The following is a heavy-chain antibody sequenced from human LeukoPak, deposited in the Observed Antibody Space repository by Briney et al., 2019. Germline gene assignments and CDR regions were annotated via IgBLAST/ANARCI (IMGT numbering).Heavy chain of an antibody. CDR2: IDHSGTT. Sequence: PSETLSLTCVVSGGSFSGYYWSWIRQPPGKGLEWIGEIDHSGTTNYNPSLKSRVTMSVDTSKNQFSLMVSSVTTADTAVYYCATGRNGVVPAPILGVGPWYNYHYMDVWGKGTTVTVSS. D-gene: IGHD2-2*02. CDR3: ATGRNGVVPAPILGVGPWYNYHYMDV. V-gene: IGHV4-34*01. CDR1: GGSFSGYY. J-gene: IGHJ6*03.